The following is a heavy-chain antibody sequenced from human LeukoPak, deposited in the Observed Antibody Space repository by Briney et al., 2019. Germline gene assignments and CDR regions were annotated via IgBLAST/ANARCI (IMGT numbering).Heavy chain of an antibody. CDR1: GYSFTGYF. CDR3: ARSGSTGYSLDC. Sequence: ASVKVSCKASGYSFTGYFIHWVRQAPGQGVEWMGCIDPNSGDTKYAQKVQGRVSMPRDTSTRTAYMELSRLRSDDTAVYFCARSGSTGYSLDCWGQGTLVTVSS. J-gene: IGHJ4*02. V-gene: IGHV1-2*02. CDR2: IDPNSGDT. D-gene: IGHD3-22*01.